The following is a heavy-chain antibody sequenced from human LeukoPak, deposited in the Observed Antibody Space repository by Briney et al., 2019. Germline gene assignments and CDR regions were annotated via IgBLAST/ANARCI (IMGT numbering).Heavy chain of an antibody. CDR3: AKRGDGMDV. Sequence: KPSETLSLTCAVYGGSFSGYYWSWIRQPPGKGLEWIGEINHSGSTNYNPSLKGRVTISVDTSKNQFSLKLSSVTAADTAVYYCAKRGDGMDVWGKGTTVTVS. V-gene: IGHV4-34*01. CDR2: INHSGST. J-gene: IGHJ6*04. CDR1: GGSFSGYY.